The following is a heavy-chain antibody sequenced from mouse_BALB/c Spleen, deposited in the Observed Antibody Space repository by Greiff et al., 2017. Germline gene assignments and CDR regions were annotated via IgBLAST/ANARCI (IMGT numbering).Heavy chain of an antibody. V-gene: IGHV5-9-4*01. CDR1: GFTFSSYA. CDR3: AREWISSYAMDY. Sequence: DVKLVESGGGLVKPGGSLKLSCAASGFTFSSYAMSWVRQSPEKRLEWVAEISSGGSYTYYPDTVTGRFTISRDNAKNTLYLEMSSLRSEDTAMYYCAREWISSYAMDYWGQGTSVTVSS. J-gene: IGHJ4*01. CDR2: ISSGGSYT.